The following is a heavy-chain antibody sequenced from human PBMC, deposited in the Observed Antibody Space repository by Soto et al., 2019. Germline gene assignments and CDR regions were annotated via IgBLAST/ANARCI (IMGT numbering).Heavy chain of an antibody. J-gene: IGHJ5*02. CDR2: INHSGST. Sequence: QVQLQQWGAGLLKPSETLSLTCAVYGGSFSGYYWSWIRQPPGKGLEWIGEINHSGSTNYNPSLKSRVTISVDTSKNQFSLKLSSVTAADTAVYYCARTKYSGYVRWFDPWGQGTLVTESS. CDR3: ARTKYSGYVRWFDP. D-gene: IGHD5-12*01. V-gene: IGHV4-34*01. CDR1: GGSFSGYY.